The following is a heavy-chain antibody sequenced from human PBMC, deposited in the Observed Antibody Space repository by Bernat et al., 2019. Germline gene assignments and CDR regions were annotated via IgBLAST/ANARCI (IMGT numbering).Heavy chain of an antibody. V-gene: IGHV3-30-3*01. CDR3: ARDERGYSYGEIYYFDY. D-gene: IGHD5-18*01. CDR1: GFTFSSYA. CDR2: ISYDGSNK. Sequence: QVQLVESGGGVVQPGRSLRLSCAASGFTFSSYAMHWVRQAPGKGLEWVAGISYDGSNKYYADSVKGRFTISRDNSKNTLYLQMNSLRAEDTAVYYWARDERGYSYGEIYYFDYWGQGTLVTVSS. J-gene: IGHJ4*02.